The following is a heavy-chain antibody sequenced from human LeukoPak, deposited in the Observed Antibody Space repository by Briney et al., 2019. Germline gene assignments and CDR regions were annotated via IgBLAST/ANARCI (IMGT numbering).Heavy chain of an antibody. V-gene: IGHV3-49*03. CDR3: TRDRGGGYSYGSSDY. D-gene: IGHD5-18*01. CDR2: IRSKAYGGTT. Sequence: GGSLRLSCTASGFTFGDYAVSWFRQAPGKGLEWVGFIRSKAYGGTTEYAASVKGRFTISRDDSKSIAYLQMNSLKTEDTAVYYCTRDRGGGYSYGSSDYWGQGTLVTVSS. CDR1: GFTFGDYA. J-gene: IGHJ4*02.